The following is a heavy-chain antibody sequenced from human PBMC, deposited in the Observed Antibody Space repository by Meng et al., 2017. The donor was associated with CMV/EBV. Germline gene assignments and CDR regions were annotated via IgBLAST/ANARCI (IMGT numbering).Heavy chain of an antibody. CDR2: INPSGGST. J-gene: IGHJ6*02. Sequence: ASVKVSCKASGYTFTSYYMHWVRQAPGQGLEWMGIINPSGGSTSYAQKFQGRVTMTRDTSTSTVYMELSSLRSEDTAVYYCARDQITELRGYYYYGMDVWGQGTTVTVSS. D-gene: IGHD3-16*01. CDR1: GYTFTSYY. V-gene: IGHV1-46*01. CDR3: ARDQITELRGYYYYGMDV.